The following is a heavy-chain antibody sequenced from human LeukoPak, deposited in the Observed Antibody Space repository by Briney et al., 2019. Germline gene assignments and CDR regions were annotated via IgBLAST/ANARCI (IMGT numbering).Heavy chain of an antibody. D-gene: IGHD5-12*01. Sequence: ASVKVSCTASGYTFTSYYMHWVRQAPGQGLEWMGIINPSGGSTSYAQKFQGRVTMTRDTSTSTVYMELSSLRSEDTAVYYCAREYSGYPSGYYFDYWGQGTLVTVSS. V-gene: IGHV1-46*01. J-gene: IGHJ4*02. CDR1: GYTFTSYY. CDR3: AREYSGYPSGYYFDY. CDR2: INPSGGST.